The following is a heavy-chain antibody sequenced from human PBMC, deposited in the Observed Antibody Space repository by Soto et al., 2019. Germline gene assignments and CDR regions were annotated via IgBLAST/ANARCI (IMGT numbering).Heavy chain of an antibody. D-gene: IGHD2-15*01. V-gene: IGHV3-23*01. CDR3: AKAGVGYCSGGSCYSTLRDV. CDR2: ISGSGGST. Sequence: EVQLLESGGGLVQPGGSLRLSCAASGFTFSSYAMSCVRQAPGKGLEWVSAISGSGGSTYYADSVKGRFTISRDNSKNMLYLQMNGLRAEDTAVYYCAKAGVGYCSGGSCYSTLRDVWGQGTTVTVSS. J-gene: IGHJ6*02. CDR1: GFTFSSYA.